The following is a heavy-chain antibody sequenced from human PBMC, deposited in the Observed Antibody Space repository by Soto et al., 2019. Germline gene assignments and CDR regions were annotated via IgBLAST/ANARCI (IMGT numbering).Heavy chain of an antibody. Sequence: SVKVSCKASGGTFSSYTISWVRQAPGQGLEWMGRIIPILGIANYAQKFQGRVTITADKSTSTAYMELSSLRSEDTAVYYCARNEYSISLPLDYWGQGTLVTVSS. CDR3: ARNEYSISLPLDY. V-gene: IGHV1-69*02. J-gene: IGHJ4*02. CDR1: GGTFSSYT. D-gene: IGHD6-6*01. CDR2: IIPILGIA.